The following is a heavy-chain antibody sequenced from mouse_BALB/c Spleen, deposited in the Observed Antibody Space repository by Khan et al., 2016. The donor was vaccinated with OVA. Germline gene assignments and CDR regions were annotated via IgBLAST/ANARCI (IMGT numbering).Heavy chain of an antibody. D-gene: IGHD1-1*01. V-gene: IGHV3-6*02. CDR1: GYSITSGYY. J-gene: IGHJ4*01. Sequence: EVQLQESGPGLVKPSQSLSLTCSVTGYSITSGYYWNWIRQFPGNKLEWMGYIDYDGNINYNPSLKNRISITRDTSKNQFFLTLNSVTTEDTAAYYCARIAHFYSGTSDYAMDYWGQGTSVTVSS. CDR3: ARIAHFYSGTSDYAMDY. CDR2: IDYDGNI.